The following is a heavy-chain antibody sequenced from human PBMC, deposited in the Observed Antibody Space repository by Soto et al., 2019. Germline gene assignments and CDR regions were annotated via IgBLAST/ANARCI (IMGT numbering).Heavy chain of an antibody. J-gene: IGHJ4*02. CDR2: ISGGGDTT. D-gene: IGHD3-10*01. CDR3: AKGRGGSGSLTPRVDF. Sequence: EVQLLESGGGLVQPGGSLRLSCAASGFTFNNYAMTWVRQAPGKGLEWVSAISGGGDTTSYVDSVKGRFTVSRDGSKNTLYLQISSLRAEDTALYYCAKGRGGSGSLTPRVDFWGQGTLVTVSS. V-gene: IGHV3-23*01. CDR1: GFTFNNYA.